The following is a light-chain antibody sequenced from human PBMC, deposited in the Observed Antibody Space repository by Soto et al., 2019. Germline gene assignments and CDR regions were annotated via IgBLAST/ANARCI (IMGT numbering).Light chain of an antibody. V-gene: IGKV1-5*03. CDR1: QSISSW. J-gene: IGKJ4*01. Sequence: DIQMTQSPSTLSASVGDRVTITCRASQSISSWLAWYQQKPGKAPKLLIYKASSLESGVPSIFSGSGSGTKFTLTISSLQPDDFATFYCQQYSIYPLTFGGGTKVDIK. CDR3: QQYSIYPLT. CDR2: KAS.